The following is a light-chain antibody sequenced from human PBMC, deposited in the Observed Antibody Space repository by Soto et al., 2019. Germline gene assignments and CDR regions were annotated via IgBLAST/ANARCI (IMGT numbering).Light chain of an antibody. CDR1: QSVSSY. V-gene: IGKV3-11*01. Sequence: EIVLTQSPATLSLSPGERATLSCRASQSVSSYLAWYQQKPGQAPRLLTYDASNRATDIPARFSGSGSGTDSTLTISRLEPDDFAVYYCQQRTNWPPWTFGQGTKVEIK. J-gene: IGKJ1*01. CDR3: QQRTNWPPWT. CDR2: DAS.